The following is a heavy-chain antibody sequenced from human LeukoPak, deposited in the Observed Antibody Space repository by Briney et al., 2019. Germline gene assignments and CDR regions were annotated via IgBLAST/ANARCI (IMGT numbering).Heavy chain of an antibody. CDR3: TTDQVVRGVTNDY. J-gene: IGHJ4*02. V-gene: IGHV3-15*01. Sequence: GGSLRLSCVASGFTFRSAWMNWVRQAPGRGLEWVGRIKSKTDGGTTDYAAPAKGRFTISRDDSKTTLYLQMNSLQTEDTAVYYCTTDQVVRGVTNDYWGQGTLVTVSS. D-gene: IGHD3-10*01. CDR2: IKSKTDGGTT. CDR1: GFTFRSAW.